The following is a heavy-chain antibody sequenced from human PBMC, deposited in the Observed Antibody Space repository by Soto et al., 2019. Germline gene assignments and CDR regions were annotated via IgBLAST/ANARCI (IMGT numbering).Heavy chain of an antibody. CDR3: ARRAGMMGFDWLPTSWFDP. V-gene: IGHV1-69*01. J-gene: IGHJ5*02. D-gene: IGHD3-9*01. CDR1: GGTFSSYA. CDR2: SIPIFGTA. Sequence: QVQLVQSGAEVKKPGSSVKVSCKASGGTFSSYAISWVRQAPGQGLEWMVGSIPIFGTANYAQKFQGRVTITADESTSTAYMELSSLRSEDTAVYYCARRAGMMGFDWLPTSWFDPWGQGTLVTVSS.